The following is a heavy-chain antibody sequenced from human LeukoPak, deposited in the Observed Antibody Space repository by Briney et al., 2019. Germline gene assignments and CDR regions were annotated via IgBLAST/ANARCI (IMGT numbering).Heavy chain of an antibody. CDR3: ARSFSYYYYYMDV. V-gene: IGHV4-59*01. CDR1: GGSISSYY. J-gene: IGHJ6*03. Sequence: NPSETLSLTYTVSGGSISSYYWSWIRQPPGKGLEWIGYIYYSGSTNYNPSLKSRVTISVDTSKNQFSLKLSSVTTADTAVYYCARSFSYYYYYMDVWGKGTTVTVSS. D-gene: IGHD3-16*01. CDR2: IYYSGST.